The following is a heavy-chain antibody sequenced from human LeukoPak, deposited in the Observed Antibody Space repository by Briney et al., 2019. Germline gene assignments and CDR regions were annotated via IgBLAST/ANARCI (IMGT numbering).Heavy chain of an antibody. V-gene: IGHV4-4*07. CDR2: IYNSGST. Sequence: SETLSLTCTVSGGSISSYYWSWIRQPAGKGLEWIGRIYNSGSTNYNPSLKSRVTMSVDTSKNQFSLKLSSVTAADTAVYYCARDRVGSSSDYVDVWGKGTTVTVSS. D-gene: IGHD6-6*01. J-gene: IGHJ6*03. CDR3: ARDRVGSSSDYVDV. CDR1: GGSISSYY.